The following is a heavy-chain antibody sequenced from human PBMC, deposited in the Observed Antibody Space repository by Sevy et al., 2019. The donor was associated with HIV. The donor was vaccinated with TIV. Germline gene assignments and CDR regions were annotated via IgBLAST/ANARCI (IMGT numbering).Heavy chain of an antibody. J-gene: IGHJ6*02. CDR2: LIGGGSRT. CDR3: AKHRVQSGLSGGGANYGMDV. CDR1: GFPFSNFA. V-gene: IGHV3-23*01. D-gene: IGHD2-8*02. Sequence: GGSLRLSCAASGFPFSNFAMSWVRQAPGKGLEWVSTLIGGGSRTYYADSVTGRFIISRDNSRNTLYLQMNSLRAEDTAIYYCAKHRVQSGLSGGGANYGMDVCGRGTTVTVSS.